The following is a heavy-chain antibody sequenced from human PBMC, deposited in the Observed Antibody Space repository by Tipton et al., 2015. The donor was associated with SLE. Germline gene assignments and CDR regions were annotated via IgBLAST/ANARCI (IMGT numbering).Heavy chain of an antibody. CDR1: GGSISSGSYY. Sequence: TLSLTCTVSGGSISSGSYYWSWIRQPAGKGLEWIGRIYTSGSTNYNPSLKSRVTISVDTSKNQFSLKLSSVTAADTAVYYCARGADYDFWSGPYFDYWGQGTLVTVSS. V-gene: IGHV4-61*02. D-gene: IGHD3-3*01. CDR2: IYTSGST. J-gene: IGHJ4*02. CDR3: ARGADYDFWSGPYFDY.